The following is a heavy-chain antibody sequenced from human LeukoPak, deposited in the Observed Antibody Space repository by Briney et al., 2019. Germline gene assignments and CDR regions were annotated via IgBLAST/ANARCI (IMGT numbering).Heavy chain of an antibody. CDR2: INHSGST. V-gene: IGHV4-34*01. J-gene: IGHJ4*02. D-gene: IGHD6-13*01. Sequence: SETLSLTCTVSGGSLSSDYWSWIRQPPGKGLEWIGEINHSGSTNYNLSLKSRVTISVDTSKNQFSLKLSSVTAADTAVYYCARAAVLAKPGIAAAANPEYYFDYWGQGTLVTVSS. CDR1: GGSLSSDY. CDR3: ARAAVLAKPGIAAAANPEYYFDY.